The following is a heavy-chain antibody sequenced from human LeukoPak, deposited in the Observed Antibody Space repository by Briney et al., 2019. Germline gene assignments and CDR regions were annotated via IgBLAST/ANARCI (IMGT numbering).Heavy chain of an antibody. CDR2: ISYDGSNK. D-gene: IGHD3-22*01. V-gene: IGHV3-30-3*01. Sequence: GRSLRLSCAASGFTFSSYAMHWVRQAPGKGLEWVAVISYDGSNKYYADSVKGRFTISRDNSKNTLYLQMNSLRAEDTAVYYCASDSAYYDSSGYYHYDAFDIWGQGTMVTVSS. CDR3: ASDSAYYDSSGYYHYDAFDI. CDR1: GFTFSSYA. J-gene: IGHJ3*02.